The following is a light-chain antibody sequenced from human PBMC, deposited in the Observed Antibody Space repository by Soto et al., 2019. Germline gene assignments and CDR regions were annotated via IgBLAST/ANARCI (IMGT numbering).Light chain of an antibody. CDR2: GAS. V-gene: IGKV3-20*01. CDR3: QQYGSSLPLT. CDR1: QSVSSSY. Sequence: DIVLTQSPVSLSLSPGERATLSCRASQSVSSSYLAWYQQKPGQAPRLLIYGASSRATGIPDRFSGSGSGTDFTLTISRLEPEDFAVYYCQQYGSSLPLTFGGGTKVDIK. J-gene: IGKJ4*01.